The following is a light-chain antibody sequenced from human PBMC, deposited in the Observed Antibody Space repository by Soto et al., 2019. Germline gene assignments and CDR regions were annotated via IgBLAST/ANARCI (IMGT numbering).Light chain of an antibody. V-gene: IGKV1-12*01. J-gene: IGKJ4*01. CDR2: SAS. CDR3: QQANSFPRT. Sequence: DIQMTQSPSSVSASVGDRVTITCRASQGFSTWLAWYRRKPGRATELLIHSASSLHSGVPSRFSGSGSATDFSLTISSLQPEDFATFYCQQANSFPRTFGGGPEVELK. CDR1: QGFSTW.